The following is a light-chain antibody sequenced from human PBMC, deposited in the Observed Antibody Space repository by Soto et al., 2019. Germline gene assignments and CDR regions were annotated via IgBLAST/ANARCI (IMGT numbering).Light chain of an antibody. J-gene: IGKJ1*01. CDR1: QRVSTF. Sequence: GVTQSLGTLSLYQGDRATLSCRASQRVSTFLAWYQQRPGQAPRLLISGASNRATGIPDRFSGSGSGTGFTLTISRLEPEDFAVYYCQQYGSSGTFGQGSNV. CDR2: GAS. V-gene: IGKV3-20*01. CDR3: QQYGSSGT.